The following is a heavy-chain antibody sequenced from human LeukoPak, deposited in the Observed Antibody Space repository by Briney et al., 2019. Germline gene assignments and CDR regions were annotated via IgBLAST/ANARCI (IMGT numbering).Heavy chain of an antibody. Sequence: ASVKVSCKASGYTFTSYYMHWVRQAPGQGLEWMGIINPGGGSTRYAQKFQGRVTMTRDTSTSTVYMELSSLRSEDTAVYYCARDLSAKDIVVVPAASGMDVWGQGTTVTVSS. D-gene: IGHD2-2*01. J-gene: IGHJ6*02. V-gene: IGHV1-46*01. CDR3: ARDLSAKDIVVVPAASGMDV. CDR1: GYTFTSYY. CDR2: INPGGGST.